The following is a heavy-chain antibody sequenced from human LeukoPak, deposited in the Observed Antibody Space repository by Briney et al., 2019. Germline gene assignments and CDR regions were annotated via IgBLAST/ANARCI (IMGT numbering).Heavy chain of an antibody. CDR1: GFTFSSYS. J-gene: IGHJ4*02. Sequence: GGSLRLSCAASGFTFSSYSMNWVRQAPGKGLEWVSSISSSSSYIYYADSVKGRFTISRDNAKNSLYLQMNSLRAEDTAVYYCATTPTRYSSSPLTDYWGQGTLVTVSS. D-gene: IGHD6-6*01. CDR3: ATTPTRYSSSPLTDY. V-gene: IGHV3-21*01. CDR2: ISSSSSYI.